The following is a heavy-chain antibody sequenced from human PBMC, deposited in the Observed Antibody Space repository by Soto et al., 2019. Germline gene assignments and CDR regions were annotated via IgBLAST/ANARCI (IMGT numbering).Heavy chain of an antibody. J-gene: IGHJ4*02. CDR1: AYTLTSSY. CDR2: INPSGGSK. Sequence: SVKAACRASAYTLTSSYMHSVRQAPGQGLEWMGIINPSGGSKSYAQKFQGRVTMTRDTSTRTVYMELSSLRSEDTAVYYCARVFIIRPHSPLGYRGQGTLVTVSS. D-gene: IGHD3-10*01. CDR3: ARVFIIRPHSPLGY. V-gene: IGHV1-46*01.